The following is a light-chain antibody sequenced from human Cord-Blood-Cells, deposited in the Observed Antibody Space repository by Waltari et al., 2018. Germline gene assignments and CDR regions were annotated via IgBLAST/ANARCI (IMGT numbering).Light chain of an antibody. Sequence: DIVMTQSPDSLAVSLGERATIHCKSSQSVLYSSNNKNYLAWYQQKPGQPPKLLIYWASTRESGVPDRFSGSGSGTDFTLTISSLQAEDVAVYYCKQYYSTRTFGQGTKVEIK. CDR3: KQYYSTRT. J-gene: IGKJ1*01. V-gene: IGKV4-1*01. CDR1: QSVLYSSNNKNY. CDR2: WAS.